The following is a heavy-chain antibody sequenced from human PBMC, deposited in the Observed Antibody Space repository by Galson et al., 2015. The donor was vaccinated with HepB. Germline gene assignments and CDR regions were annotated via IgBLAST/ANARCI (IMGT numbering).Heavy chain of an antibody. Sequence: SVKVSCKASGYTFTSYAMNWVRQAPGQGLEWMGWINTNTGNPTYAQGFTGRFVFSLDTSVSTAYLQISSLKAEDTAVYYCARYRQPEYDYIWGAYHQERVMRHDPVDYWGQGTLVTVSS. D-gene: IGHD3-16*01. J-gene: IGHJ4*02. CDR1: GYTFTSYA. CDR3: ARYRQPEYDYIWGAYHQERVMRHDPVDY. V-gene: IGHV7-4-1*02. CDR2: INTNTGNP.